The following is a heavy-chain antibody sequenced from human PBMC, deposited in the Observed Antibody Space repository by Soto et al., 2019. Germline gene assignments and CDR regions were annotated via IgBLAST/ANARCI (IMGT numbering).Heavy chain of an antibody. CDR1: GGSISSYY. D-gene: IGHD3-22*01. CDR3: ARHWDYYDSSGPYGMDV. V-gene: IGHV4-59*08. CDR2: IYYSGST. J-gene: IGHJ6*02. Sequence: SETLSLTCTVSGGSISSYYWSWIRQPPGKGLEWIGYIYYSGSTNYNPSLKSRVTISVDTSKNQFSLKLSSVTAADTAVYYCARHWDYYDSSGPYGMDVWRQGTTVTVSS.